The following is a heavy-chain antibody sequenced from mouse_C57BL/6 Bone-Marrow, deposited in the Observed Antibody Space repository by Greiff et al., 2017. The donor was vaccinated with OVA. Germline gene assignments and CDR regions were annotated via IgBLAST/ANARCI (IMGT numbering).Heavy chain of an antibody. CDR1: GFSLTSYG. J-gene: IGHJ2*01. CDR3: AKLAYYSNYDD. D-gene: IGHD2-5*01. V-gene: IGHV2-4*01. CDR2: IWSGGST. Sequence: VQLVESGPGLVQPSQSLSITCTVSGFSLTSYGVHWVRQPPGKGLEWLGVIWSGGSTDYNAAFRSRLSISKDYSKSQVFFKMNSLQADDTAIYYWAKLAYYSNYDDWGQGTTLTVSS.